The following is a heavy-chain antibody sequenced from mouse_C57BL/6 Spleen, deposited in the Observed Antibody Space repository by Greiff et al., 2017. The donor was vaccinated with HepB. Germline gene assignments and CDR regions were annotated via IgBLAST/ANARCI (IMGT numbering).Heavy chain of an antibody. V-gene: IGHV1-15*01. CDR2: IDPETGGT. CDR3: TRSGLGRFAY. J-gene: IGHJ3*01. CDR1: GYTFTDYE. Sequence: QVQLKQSGAELVRPGASVTLSCKASGYTFTDYEMHWVKQTPVHGLEWIGAIDPETGGTAYNQKFKGKAILTADKSSSTAYMELRSLTSEDSAVYYCTRSGLGRFAYWGQGTLVTVSA. D-gene: IGHD4-1*01.